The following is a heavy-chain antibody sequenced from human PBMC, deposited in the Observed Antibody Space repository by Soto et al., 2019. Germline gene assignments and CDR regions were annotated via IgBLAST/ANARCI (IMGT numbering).Heavy chain of an antibody. J-gene: IGHJ4*02. V-gene: IGHV4-31*03. CDR1: GGSISSGGYY. Sequence: QVQLQESGPGLVKPSQTLSLTCTVSGGSISSGGYYWSWIRQHPGKGLEWIGYIYYSGSTYYNPSPKSRVTISVDTSKNKFSLKLSSVTAADTAVYYCARSSTSANYFDYWGQGTLVTVSS. CDR3: ARSSTSANYFDY. CDR2: IYYSGST. D-gene: IGHD2-2*01.